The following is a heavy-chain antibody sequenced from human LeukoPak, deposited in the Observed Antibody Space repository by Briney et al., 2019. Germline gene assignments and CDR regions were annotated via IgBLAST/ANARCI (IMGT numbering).Heavy chain of an antibody. J-gene: IGHJ5*01. Sequence: SETLSLTCTVSGGSISSYYWSWIRQPPGKGLEWIGYIYYSGSTNYNPSLKSRVTLSVDTSKNQFSLKLSSVTAAGTAVYYCAREGTTGRNLNWFDSWGQGTLVTVSS. CDR1: GGSISSYY. D-gene: IGHD1-1*01. V-gene: IGHV4-59*01. CDR3: AREGTTGRNLNWFDS. CDR2: IYYSGST.